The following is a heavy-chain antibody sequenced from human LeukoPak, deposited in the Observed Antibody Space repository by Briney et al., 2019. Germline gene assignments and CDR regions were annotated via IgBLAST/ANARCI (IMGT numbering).Heavy chain of an antibody. J-gene: IGHJ4*02. CDR1: GFTFSSYA. CDR2: ISGSGDRT. D-gene: IGHD2-15*01. V-gene: IGHV3-23*01. CDR3: AKDATPYY. Sequence: PGGSLRLSCAASGFTFSSYAMMWVRQAPGKGLEWLSSISGSGDRTFYADSVKGRFTISRDNSKNTVYLQMNRLRAEDTAVYYCAKDATPYYWGQGTLVTVSS.